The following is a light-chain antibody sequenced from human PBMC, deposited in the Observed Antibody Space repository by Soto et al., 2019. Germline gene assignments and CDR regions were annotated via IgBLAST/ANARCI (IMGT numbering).Light chain of an antibody. J-gene: IGKJ1*01. Sequence: EIVMTQSPATLAGSPGETVTLSCRASQSLSGNLAWYQQKPGQAPRLLIFRASTRATGVPARFGGRGSGTEFTLTISGLQSEDFAVYYCQQYSKSPPWTFGPGTKVDI. CDR2: RAS. CDR1: QSLSGN. V-gene: IGKV3-15*01. CDR3: QQYSKSPPWT.